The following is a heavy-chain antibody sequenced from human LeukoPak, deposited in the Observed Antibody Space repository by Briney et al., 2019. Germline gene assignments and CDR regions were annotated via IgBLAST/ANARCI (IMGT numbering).Heavy chain of an antibody. D-gene: IGHD5-24*01. CDR1: GFTFSTYA. CDR3: VRGDGRDY. J-gene: IGHJ4*02. CDR2: LSSSGSAD. Sequence: GGSLRLSCAASGFTFSTYAMHWVRQAPGKGLECVSSLSSSGSADFYADSVKGRFTISRDNTKNSLYLQMRSLRAEDTAVYYCVRGDGRDYGGQGTRDSVS. V-gene: IGHV3-21*01.